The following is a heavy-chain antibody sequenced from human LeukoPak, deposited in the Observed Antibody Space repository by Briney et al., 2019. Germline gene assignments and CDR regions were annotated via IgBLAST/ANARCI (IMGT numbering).Heavy chain of an antibody. CDR1: GFTFSSYG. V-gene: IGHV3-33*06. J-gene: IGHJ4*02. Sequence: PGRSLRLSCAASGFTFSSYGMHWVRQAPGKGLEWVAIIWYDGSKKYYADSVKGRFSISRDNSKNTLYLQMNSLRAEDTAVYYCAKDGGRPYWGQGTLVTVSS. CDR2: IWYDGSKK. CDR3: AKDGGRPY. D-gene: IGHD3-16*01.